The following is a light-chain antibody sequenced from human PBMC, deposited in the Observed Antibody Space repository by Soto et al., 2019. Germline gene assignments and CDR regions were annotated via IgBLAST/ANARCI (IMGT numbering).Light chain of an antibody. CDR1: QSVSNNY. CDR3: QQYGSSGT. Sequence: EIVFTHSQDTLSLSPVERATLSCRASQSVSNNYLAWYQQKPGQAPRLLIYGASNRATGIPDRFSGSGSGTDFTLTISRLETEDFAVYYCQQYGSSGTFGQGTKVDIK. J-gene: IGKJ1*01. V-gene: IGKV3-20*01. CDR2: GAS.